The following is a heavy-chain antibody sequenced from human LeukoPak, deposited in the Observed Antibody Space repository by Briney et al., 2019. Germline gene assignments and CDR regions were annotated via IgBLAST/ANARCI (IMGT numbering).Heavy chain of an antibody. J-gene: IGHJ4*02. CDR2: MNPNSGNT. D-gene: IGHD1-1*01. CDR3: ERGSYNWNDLYYFDY. Sequence: ASVKVSCKASGYTFTGYYMHWVRQATGQGLDWMGWMNPNSGNTGYAQKFQGRVTMTRNTSISKAYMELSSLTSEDPAVYYCERGSYNWNDLYYFDYWGPGTLVTVSS. V-gene: IGHV1-8*02. CDR1: GYTFTGYY.